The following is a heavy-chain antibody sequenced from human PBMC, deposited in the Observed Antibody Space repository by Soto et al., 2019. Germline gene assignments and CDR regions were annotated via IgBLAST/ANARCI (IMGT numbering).Heavy chain of an antibody. CDR2: ISAYNGNT. CDR3: AVGGSGRLADYYYYGMDV. CDR1: GYTFTSYG. V-gene: IGHV1-18*01. Sequence: QVQLVQSGAEVKKPGASVKVSCKASGYTFTSYGISWVRQAPGQGLEWMGWISAYNGNTNYAQKLQGRVTMTTDTSTSTAYMERRSLRSDDTAVYYCAVGGSGRLADYYYYGMDVWGQGTTVTVSS. D-gene: IGHD3-10*01. J-gene: IGHJ6*02.